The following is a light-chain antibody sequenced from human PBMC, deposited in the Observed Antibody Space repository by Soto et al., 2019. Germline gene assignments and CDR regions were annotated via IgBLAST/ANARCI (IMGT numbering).Light chain of an antibody. CDR2: DAS. Sequence: EIVMTQSPATLSAPPGEGATLSCKAGQNVYNNLAWYQQRPGQPPRLLIYDASTRATGISARFSGSGYGTEFTLTMSSLQSEDFAVYFCQQCRNWPLTFGGGTKVDIK. CDR1: QNVYNN. CDR3: QQCRNWPLT. J-gene: IGKJ4*01. V-gene: IGKV3-15*01.